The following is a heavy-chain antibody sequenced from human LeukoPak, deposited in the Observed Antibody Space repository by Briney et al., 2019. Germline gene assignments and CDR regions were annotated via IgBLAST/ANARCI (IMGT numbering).Heavy chain of an antibody. CDR2: IYYSGST. J-gene: IGHJ4*02. Sequence: SETLSLTCTVSGGSISSYYWSWIRQPPGKGLEWIGYIYYSGSTNYNPSLKSRVTISVDTSKNQFSLKLSSVTAADTAVYYCARDNSSGWLKAPWNWGQGTLVTVSS. V-gene: IGHV4-59*01. CDR1: GGSISSYY. CDR3: ARDNSSGWLKAPWN. D-gene: IGHD6-19*01.